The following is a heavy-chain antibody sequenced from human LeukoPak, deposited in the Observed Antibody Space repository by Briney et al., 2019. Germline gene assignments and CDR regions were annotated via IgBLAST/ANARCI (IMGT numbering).Heavy chain of an antibody. CDR2: INHNGNVN. J-gene: IGHJ6*02. Sequence: GGSLRLSCAGSQFSFSTYWMNWARQAPGKGLEWVASINHNGNVNYYVDSVKGRFTISRDNAKNSLYLQMSNLRAEDTAVYFCARGGGLDVWGQGATVTVSS. V-gene: IGHV3-7*03. CDR1: QFSFSTYW. D-gene: IGHD3-16*01. CDR3: ARGGGLDV.